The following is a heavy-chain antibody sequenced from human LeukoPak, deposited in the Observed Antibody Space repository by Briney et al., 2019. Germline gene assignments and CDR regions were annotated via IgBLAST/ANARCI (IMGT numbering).Heavy chain of an antibody. D-gene: IGHD4-17*01. Sequence: PGGSLRLSCAASGFTFDDYAMHWVRQAPGKGLEWVSGISWNSGSIGYADSVKGRFTISRDNAKNSLYLQMNSLRAEDTALYYCAKLSDYGEALGYWGQGTLVTVSS. CDR3: AKLSDYGEALGY. V-gene: IGHV3-9*01. CDR2: ISWNSGSI. CDR1: GFTFDDYA. J-gene: IGHJ4*02.